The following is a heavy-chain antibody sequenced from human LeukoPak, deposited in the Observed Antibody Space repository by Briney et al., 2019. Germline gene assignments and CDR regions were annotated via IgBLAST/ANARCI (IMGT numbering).Heavy chain of an antibody. Sequence: GGSLSLSCAASGFTFSSYAMSWVRQAPGKGLEWVSAMSGSGGSTYYADSVKGRFTISRDNSKNTLYLQMNSLRAEDTAVYYCAREFPRRSPVGAMVRGGRFDPWGQGTLVTVSS. V-gene: IGHV3-23*01. CDR3: AREFPRRSPVGAMVRGGRFDP. CDR1: GFTFSSYA. D-gene: IGHD3-10*01. J-gene: IGHJ5*02. CDR2: MSGSGGST.